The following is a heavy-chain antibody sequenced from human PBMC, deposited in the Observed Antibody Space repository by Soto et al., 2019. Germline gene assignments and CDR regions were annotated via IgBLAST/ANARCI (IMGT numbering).Heavy chain of an antibody. CDR3: AKEGRVVPAVIYYYSGMDV. D-gene: IGHD2-2*01. CDR2: MSSGGDII. Sequence: GVLRLSGAASGFNFNNYAMSLVRQAPGKGLEWVSAMSSGGDIIDYADSVKGRFAISRDNSKNTLYLQMNSLRAEDTAVYYCAKEGRVVPAVIYYYSGMDVWGQGTTVTVSS. J-gene: IGHJ6*02. CDR1: GFNFNNYA. V-gene: IGHV3-23*01.